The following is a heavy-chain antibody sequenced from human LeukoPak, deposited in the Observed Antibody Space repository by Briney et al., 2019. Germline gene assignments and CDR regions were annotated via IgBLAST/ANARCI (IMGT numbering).Heavy chain of an antibody. CDR2: INSDGSST. CDR1: GFTFSSYW. CDR3: ARVGGYSYGYYDY. V-gene: IGHV3-74*01. D-gene: IGHD5-18*01. Sequence: GGSLRLSCAASGFTFSSYWMHWVRQAPGKGLVWVSRINSDGSSTSYADSVKGRFTISRDNAKNTLYLQMNSLRAEDTAVYYCARVGGYSYGYYDYWGQGTLVTVSS. J-gene: IGHJ4*02.